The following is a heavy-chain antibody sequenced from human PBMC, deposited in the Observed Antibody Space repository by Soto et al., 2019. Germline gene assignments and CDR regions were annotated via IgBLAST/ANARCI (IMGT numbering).Heavy chain of an antibody. CDR3: TTDQLFFYYGMDV. CDR2: IKSKTDGGTT. D-gene: IGHD3-10*01. CDR1: GFTFSNAW. J-gene: IGHJ6*02. V-gene: IGHV3-15*07. Sequence: GGSLRLSCAASGFTFSNAWMNWVRQAPGKGLEWVGRIKSKTDGGTTDYAAPVKGRFTISRDDSKNTLYLQMNSLKTEDTAVYYCTTDQLFFYYGMDVWGQGTTVTVSS.